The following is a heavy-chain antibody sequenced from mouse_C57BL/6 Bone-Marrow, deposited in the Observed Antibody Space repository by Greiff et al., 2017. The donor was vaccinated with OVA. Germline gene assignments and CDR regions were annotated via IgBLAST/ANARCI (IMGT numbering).Heavy chain of an antibody. D-gene: IGHD2-4*01. J-gene: IGHJ1*03. CDR2: IDPENGDT. V-gene: IGHV14-4*01. Sequence: VQLQRSGAELVRPGASVKLSCTASGFNIKDDYMHWVKQRPEQGLEWIGWIDPENGDTEYASKFQGKATITADTSSNTAYLQLSSLTSEDTAVHYCTEGLGWYFDVWGTGTTVTVSS. CDR3: TEGLGWYFDV. CDR1: GFNIKDDY.